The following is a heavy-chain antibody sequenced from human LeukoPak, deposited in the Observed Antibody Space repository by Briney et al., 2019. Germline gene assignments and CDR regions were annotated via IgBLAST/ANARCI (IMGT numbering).Heavy chain of an antibody. V-gene: IGHV1-8*01. CDR2: MNPNSGNT. CDR1: GYTFTSYD. Sequence: ASVKVSCKASGYTFTSYDINWVRQATGQGLEWMGWMNPNSGNTGYAQKFQGRVTMTRNTSISTAYMELSSLRSEDTAVYYCARGEGYCSSTSCYEDNYWGQGTLVTVSS. J-gene: IGHJ4*02. CDR3: ARGEGYCSSTSCYEDNY. D-gene: IGHD2-2*01.